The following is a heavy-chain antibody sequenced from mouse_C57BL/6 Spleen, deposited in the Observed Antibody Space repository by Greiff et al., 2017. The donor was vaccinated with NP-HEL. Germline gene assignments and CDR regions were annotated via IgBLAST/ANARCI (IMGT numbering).Heavy chain of an antibody. CDR3: ASRGYGSGSWFAY. CDR1: GFTFSSYT. CDR2: ISGGGGNT. Sequence: EVHLVESGGGLVKPGGSLKLSCAASGFTFSSYTMSWVRQTPEKRLEWVATISGGGGNTYYPDSVKGRFTISRDNAKNTLYLQMSSLRSDDTALYYCASRGYGSGSWFAYWGQGTLVTVSA. J-gene: IGHJ3*01. V-gene: IGHV5-9*01. D-gene: IGHD1-1*01.